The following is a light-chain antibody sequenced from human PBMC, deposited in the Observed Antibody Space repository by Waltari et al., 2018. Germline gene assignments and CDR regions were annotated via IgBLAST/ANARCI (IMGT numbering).Light chain of an antibody. CDR3: QQNYITHLT. CDR2: AVS. CDR1: QMIASY. V-gene: IGKV1-39*01. Sequence: DIQMTQSPSSVSASVGDRVTITCRASQMIASYLNWNQQKPGKAHKPLICAVSTLRSGVPSRLSGSGSGTDFTLTISSLQPEDFAIYYCQQNYITHLTFGGGSRVEIK. J-gene: IGKJ4*01.